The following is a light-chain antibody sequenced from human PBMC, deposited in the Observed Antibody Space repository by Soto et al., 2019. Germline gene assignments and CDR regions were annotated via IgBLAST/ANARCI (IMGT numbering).Light chain of an antibody. Sequence: EIVLTQSPATLSLSPGERATLSCRASQTVGNDLVWYHQKRGQAPRLLIYSASNRATGIPARFSGSGSGTDFTLTISSIDHEDVAAYYCHQRSNWPPTFGGGTKLEIK. CDR3: HQRSNWPPT. V-gene: IGKV3-11*01. CDR1: QTVGND. CDR2: SAS. J-gene: IGKJ4*01.